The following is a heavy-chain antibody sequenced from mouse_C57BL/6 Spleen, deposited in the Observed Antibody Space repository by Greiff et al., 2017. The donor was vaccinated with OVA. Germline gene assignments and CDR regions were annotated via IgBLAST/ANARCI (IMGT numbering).Heavy chain of an antibody. J-gene: IGHJ3*01. CDR2: IDPETGGT. CDR1: GYTFTDYE. CDR3: TIYDYDERPFAY. D-gene: IGHD2-4*01. V-gene: IGHV1-15*01. Sequence: VQRVESGAELVRPGASVTLSCKASGYTFTDYEMHWVKQTPVHGLEWIGAIDPETGGTAYNQQFKGKAILTADKSSSTAYMELRSLTSEDSAVYYCTIYDYDERPFAYWGQGTLVTVSA.